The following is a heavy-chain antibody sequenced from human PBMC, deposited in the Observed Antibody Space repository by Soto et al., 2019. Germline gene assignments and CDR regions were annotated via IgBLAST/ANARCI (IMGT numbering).Heavy chain of an antibody. CDR2: VDTGNGNT. D-gene: IGHD1-26*01. J-gene: IGHJ4*02. CDR1: KYTFTNYA. Sequence: ASVKVSCKASKYTFTNYAIHWVRQAPGQSLEWMGWVDTGNGNTKYSQKFQDRVTITRDTYANTADMELSSLTSEDTAVYYCARDAKWDPRGVEAQQDVYFDYWGQ. V-gene: IGHV1-3*04. CDR3: ARDAKWDPRGVEAQQDVYFDY.